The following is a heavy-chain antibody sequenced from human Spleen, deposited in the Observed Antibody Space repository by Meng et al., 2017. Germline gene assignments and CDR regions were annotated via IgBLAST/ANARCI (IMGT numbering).Heavy chain of an antibody. Sequence: VHLQHWASGLFKPAATLSLTVVVPGGSLSYYYWSWILQPPGTGLEWIAYIYYSGSTKYNPSLKSRVTISVDTSKNQFSLKLTSVTAADTAVYYCARSHQDYYDSSGEIDSWGQGSLVTVSS. J-gene: IGHJ4*02. CDR1: GGSLSYYY. CDR2: IYYSGST. CDR3: ARSHQDYYDSSGEIDS. V-gene: IGHV4-59*01. D-gene: IGHD3-22*01.